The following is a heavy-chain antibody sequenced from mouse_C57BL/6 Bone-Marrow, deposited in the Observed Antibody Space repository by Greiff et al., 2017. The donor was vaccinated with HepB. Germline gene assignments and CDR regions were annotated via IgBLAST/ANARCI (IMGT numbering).Heavy chain of an antibody. J-gene: IGHJ2*01. Sequence: VQLQQSGAELVRPGASVKLSCTASGFNIKDDYMHWVKQRPEQGLEWIGWIDPENGDTEYASKFQGKATITADTSSNTAYLQLSSLTSEDTAVDYCTTGTTVVGYFDYWGQGTTLTVSS. CDR1: GFNIKDDY. D-gene: IGHD1-1*01. V-gene: IGHV14-4*01. CDR2: IDPENGDT. CDR3: TTGTTVVGYFDY.